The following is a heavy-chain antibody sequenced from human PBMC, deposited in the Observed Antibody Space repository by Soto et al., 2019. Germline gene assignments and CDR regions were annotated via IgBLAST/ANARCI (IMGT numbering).Heavy chain of an antibody. D-gene: IGHD3-3*01. Sequence: PSETLSLTCAVYGGSFSGYYWSWIRQPPGKGLEWIGEINHSGSTNYNPSLKSRVTISVDTSKNQFSLKLSSVTAADTAVYYCARLTIFGVAPPPYYMDVWGKGTTVTVSS. CDR3: ARLTIFGVAPPPYYMDV. CDR2: INHSGST. CDR1: GGSFSGYY. V-gene: IGHV4-34*01. J-gene: IGHJ6*03.